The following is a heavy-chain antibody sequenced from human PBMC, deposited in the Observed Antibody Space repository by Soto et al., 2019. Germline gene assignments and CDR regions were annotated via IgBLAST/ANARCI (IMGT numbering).Heavy chain of an antibody. CDR2: IRIKANSYTT. V-gene: IGHV3-72*01. J-gene: IGHJ5*02. Sequence: GSLRLSCAASGFTFSDHYMDWVRQAPGKGLEWVGRIRIKANSYTTEYAAAVKGRFTISRDDSKNLLYLQMNSLKTEDTAVYYCVRVIYYGSNSNWFDPWGQGTLVTVSS. CDR1: GFTFSDHY. D-gene: IGHD4-17*01. CDR3: VRVIYYGSNSNWFDP.